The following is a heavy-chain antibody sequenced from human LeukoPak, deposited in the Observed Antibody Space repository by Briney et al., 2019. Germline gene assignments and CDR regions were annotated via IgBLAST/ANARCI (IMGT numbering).Heavy chain of an antibody. D-gene: IGHD2-2*01. CDR3: ARVYCSSTSCYLLYFDY. V-gene: IGHV3-66*02. CDR1: GFTFSSYA. CDR2: IYSGGST. Sequence: GGSLRLSCAASGFTFSSYAMSWVRQAPGKGLEWVSVIYSGGSTYYADSVKGRFTTSRDNSKNTLYLQMNSLRAEDTAVYYCARVYCSSTSCYLLYFDYWGQGTLVTVSS. J-gene: IGHJ4*02.